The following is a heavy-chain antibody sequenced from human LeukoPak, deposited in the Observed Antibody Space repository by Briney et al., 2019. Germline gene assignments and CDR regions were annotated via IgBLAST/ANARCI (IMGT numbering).Heavy chain of an antibody. D-gene: IGHD6-6*01. CDR2: IYYSGST. CDR1: GGSISSYY. V-gene: IGHV4-59*01. Sequence: SETLSLTCTVSGGSISSYYWSWIRQPPGKGLEWIGYIYYSGSTNYNPSLKSRVTISVDTSKNQFSLKLSSVTAADTAVYYCAREMYSSSTHFDYWGQGTLVTVSS. J-gene: IGHJ4*02. CDR3: AREMYSSSTHFDY.